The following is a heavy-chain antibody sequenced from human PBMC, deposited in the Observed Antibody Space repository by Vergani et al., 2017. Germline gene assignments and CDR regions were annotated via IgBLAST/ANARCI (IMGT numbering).Heavy chain of an antibody. Sequence: EVQLVESGGGLVQPGRSLRLSCTASGFTFGDYAMSWVRQAPGKGLEWVGFIRSKAYGGTTEYAASVKGRFTISRDDSKSIAYLQMNSLKTEDTAVYYCIRGRGSDYWGQGTLVTVSS. CDR2: IRSKAYGGTT. J-gene: IGHJ4*02. CDR1: GFTFGDYA. V-gene: IGHV3-49*04. CDR3: IRGRGSDY.